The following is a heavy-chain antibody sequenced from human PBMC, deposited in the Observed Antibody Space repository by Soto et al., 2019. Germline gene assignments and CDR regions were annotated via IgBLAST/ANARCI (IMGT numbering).Heavy chain of an antibody. CDR1: GYTFTSYG. CDR3: ARPYYDILTGYENWFDP. Sequence: ASVKVSCKASGYTFTSYGISWVRQAPGQGLEWMGWISAYNGNTNYAQKLQGRVTMATDTSTSTAYMELRSLRSDDTAVYYCARPYYDILTGYENWFDPWGQGTLVTVS. D-gene: IGHD3-9*01. CDR2: ISAYNGNT. J-gene: IGHJ5*02. V-gene: IGHV1-18*04.